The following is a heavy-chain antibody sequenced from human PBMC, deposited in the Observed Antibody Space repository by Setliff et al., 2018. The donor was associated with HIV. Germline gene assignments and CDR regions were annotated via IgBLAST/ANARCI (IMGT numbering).Heavy chain of an antibody. J-gene: IGHJ1*01. D-gene: IGHD3-22*01. V-gene: IGHV1-18*01. Sequence: ASVKVSCKTSGYTFTTSDINWVRQAPGQGFEWMGWISPYNGDTRYAQSLQGRVTLTTDTSTNTAYMEMRTLRSDDTAVYYCVRGVTRDSSGYYRDEYFQHWGQGTLVTVSS. CDR1: GYTFTTSD. CDR2: ISPYNGDT. CDR3: VRGVTRDSSGYYRDEYFQH.